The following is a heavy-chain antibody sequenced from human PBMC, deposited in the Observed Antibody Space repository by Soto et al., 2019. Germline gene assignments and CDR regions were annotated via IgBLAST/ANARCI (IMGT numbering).Heavy chain of an antibody. D-gene: IGHD3-3*01. V-gene: IGHV3-33*01. CDR1: GFTFTSYV. Sequence: QMHLVESGGGVVQPGRSLTLSCVASGFTFTSYVIHWVRQAPGKGLEWVAVIWYDGSNKYYGDSVKGRFSISRYNSKNTVYLQMNSLRAEDTAVYYCARDRQFLEWLDYWGQGTLVSVSS. CDR3: ARDRQFLEWLDY. CDR2: IWYDGSNK. J-gene: IGHJ4*02.